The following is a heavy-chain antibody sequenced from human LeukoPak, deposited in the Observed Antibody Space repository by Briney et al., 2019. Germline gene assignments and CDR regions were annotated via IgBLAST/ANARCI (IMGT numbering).Heavy chain of an antibody. Sequence: ASVKVSCKASGYTFTGYYFHWVRQAPGQGLEWMGIINPSGGSTSYARKFQGRVTMTRDMSTSTVYMELSSLRSEDTAVYYCARIGPYSSSSGLDYWGQGTLVTVSS. V-gene: IGHV1-46*01. D-gene: IGHD6-6*01. CDR3: ARIGPYSSSSGLDY. CDR1: GYTFTGYY. CDR2: INPSGGST. J-gene: IGHJ4*02.